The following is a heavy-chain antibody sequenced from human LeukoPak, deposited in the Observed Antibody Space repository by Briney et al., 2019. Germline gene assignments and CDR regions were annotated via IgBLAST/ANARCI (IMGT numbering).Heavy chain of an antibody. Sequence: GASVKVSCKASGYTFTGYYMHWVRQVPGQGLEWMGWINPNSGNTGYAQKFQGRVTMTRNTSISTAYMELSSLRSEDTAVYYCARAFKGDYYYYMDVWGKGTTVTISS. CDR2: INPNSGNT. J-gene: IGHJ6*03. V-gene: IGHV1-8*02. CDR3: ARAFKGDYYYYMDV. CDR1: GYTFTGYY.